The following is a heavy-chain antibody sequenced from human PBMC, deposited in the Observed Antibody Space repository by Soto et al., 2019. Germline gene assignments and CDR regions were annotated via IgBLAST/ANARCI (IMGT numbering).Heavy chain of an antibody. D-gene: IGHD3-22*01. Sequence: GASVKVSCKASGYTFTSYGISWVRQAPGQGLEWMGWISAYNGNTNYAQKLQGRVTMTTDTSTSTAYMELRSLRSDDTAVYYCARVRYYDSSGDSGYWGQGTLVTVSS. CDR2: ISAYNGNT. J-gene: IGHJ4*02. CDR1: GYTFTSYG. CDR3: ARVRYYDSSGDSGY. V-gene: IGHV1-18*01.